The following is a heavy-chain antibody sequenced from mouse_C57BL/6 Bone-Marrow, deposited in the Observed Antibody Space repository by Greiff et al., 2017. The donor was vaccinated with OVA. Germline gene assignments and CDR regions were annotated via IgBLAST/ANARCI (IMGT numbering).Heavy chain of an antibody. CDR1: GYTFTSYW. J-gene: IGHJ2*01. Sequence: VKLQESGAELAKPGASVKLSCKASGYTFTSYWMHWVKQRPGQGLEWIGYINPSSGYPKYNQKFKDRATLPADKSSSTAYMHLSSLTYAYSAVYYCACWSLYFDYWGQGTTLTVSS. V-gene: IGHV1-7*01. CDR3: ACWSLYFDY. CDR2: INPSSGYP.